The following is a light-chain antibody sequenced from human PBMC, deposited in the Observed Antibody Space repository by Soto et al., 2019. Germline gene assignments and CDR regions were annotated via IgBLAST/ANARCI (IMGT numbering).Light chain of an antibody. J-gene: IGKJ2*01. CDR3: HQYIRYSPYT. Sequence: DIQMTQFPSTLSASIGDRVTITCRASQTISSSLAWYQQKPGKAPKLLIYKASNLETGVPSRFSGSGSGTEFALTISSLQPDDFAPYYCHQYIRYSPYTFGQGTRLEIK. CDR2: KAS. CDR1: QTISSS. V-gene: IGKV1-5*03.